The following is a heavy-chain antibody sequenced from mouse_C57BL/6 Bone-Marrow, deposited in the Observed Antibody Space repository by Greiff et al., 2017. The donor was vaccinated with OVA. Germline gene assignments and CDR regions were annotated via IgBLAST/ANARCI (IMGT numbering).Heavy chain of an antibody. CDR2: IHPNSGST. CDR1: GYTFTSYW. D-gene: IGHD5-1*01. Sequence: QVQLQQPGAELVKPGASVKLSCKASGYTFTSYWMHWVKQRPGQGLEWIGMIHPNSGSTNYNEKFKSKATLTVDKSSSTAYMQLSSLTSEDTAVYYCARAAVPLPWFAYWGQGTLVTVSA. V-gene: IGHV1-64*01. J-gene: IGHJ3*01. CDR3: ARAAVPLPWFAY.